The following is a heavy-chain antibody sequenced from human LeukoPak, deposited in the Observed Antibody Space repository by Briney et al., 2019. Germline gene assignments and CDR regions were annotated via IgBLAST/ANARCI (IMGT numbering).Heavy chain of an antibody. CDR3: ARQVRIVVDTPRGYQFDS. CDR1: GGSISSYY. V-gene: IGHV4-4*07. J-gene: IGHJ4*02. D-gene: IGHD3-22*01. CDR2: IYTSGST. Sequence: PSETLSLTCTVSGGSISSYYWSWIRQPAGKGLEWIGRIYTSGSTNYNPSLKSRVTMSVDTSKNQFSLRLTSVTAADTAIYFCARQVRIVVDTPRGYQFDSWGQGTLVTVSS.